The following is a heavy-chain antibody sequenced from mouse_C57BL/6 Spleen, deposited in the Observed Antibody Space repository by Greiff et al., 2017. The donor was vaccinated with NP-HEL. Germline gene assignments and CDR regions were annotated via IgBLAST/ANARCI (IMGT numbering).Heavy chain of an antibody. D-gene: IGHD4-1*01. Sequence: EVKLQQSGPGMVKPSQSLSLTCTVTGYSITSGYDWHWIRHFPGNKLEWMGYISYSGSTNYNPSLKSRISITHDTSKNHFFLKLNSVTTEDTATYYCARRLTGKEGYFDVWGTGTTVTVSS. J-gene: IGHJ1*03. CDR1: GYSITSGYD. CDR3: ARRLTGKEGYFDV. CDR2: ISYSGST. V-gene: IGHV3-1*01.